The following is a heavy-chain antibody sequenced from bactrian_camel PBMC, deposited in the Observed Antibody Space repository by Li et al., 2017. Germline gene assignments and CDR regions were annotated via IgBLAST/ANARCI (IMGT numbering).Heavy chain of an antibody. CDR2: IRADRGIT. Sequence: HVQLVESGGGSVQAGGSLRLSCLASNSLPNNYCMGWFRLTPGKEREGVAGIRADRGITYYDDSVEGRFTISQDTAKNTMYLQMNSLKPDDTAMYYCAAGSDWASLATTEYEHWGQGTQVTVS. J-gene: IGHJ4*01. D-gene: IGHD4*01. CDR1: NSLPNNYC. V-gene: IGHV3-3*01. CDR3: AAGSDWASLATTEYEH.